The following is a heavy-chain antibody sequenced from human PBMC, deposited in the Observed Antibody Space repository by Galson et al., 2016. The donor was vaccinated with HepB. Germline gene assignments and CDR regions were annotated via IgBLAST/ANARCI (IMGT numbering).Heavy chain of an antibody. V-gene: IGHV3-7*01. Sequence: SLRLSCAASGYPFEKCWLSWVRQAPGKGLEWVANIKQDGSEKYYGDSVKGGFTTSRDNARNSVYLQMNDLRVDDTAIYYCAREGPRRISLAKMGFFDYWGRGSLVTVSS. CDR1: GYPFEKCW. CDR3: AREGPRRISLAKMGFFDY. J-gene: IGHJ4*02. CDR2: IKQDGSEK. D-gene: IGHD3-16*02.